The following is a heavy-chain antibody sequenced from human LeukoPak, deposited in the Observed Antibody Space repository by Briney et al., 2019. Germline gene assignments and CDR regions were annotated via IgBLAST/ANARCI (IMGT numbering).Heavy chain of an antibody. D-gene: IGHD3-10*01. Sequence: SETLSLTCTASGGSISSYYWSWIWQPPGKGLEWIGYIYYSGSTNYNPSLKSRVTISVDTSKNQFSLKLSSVTAADTAVYYCARLYGSGSYYIDYWGQGTLVTVSS. CDR1: GGSISSYY. CDR3: ARLYGSGSYYIDY. CDR2: IYYSGST. V-gene: IGHV4-59*01. J-gene: IGHJ4*02.